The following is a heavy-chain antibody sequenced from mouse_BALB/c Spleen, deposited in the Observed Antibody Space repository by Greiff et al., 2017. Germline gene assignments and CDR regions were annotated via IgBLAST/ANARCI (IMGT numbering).Heavy chain of an antibody. CDR3: AREDYGHYFDY. Sequence: EVKLQESGGGLVQPGGSLKLSCAASGFTFSSYGMSWVRQTPDKRLELVATINSNGGSTYYPDSVKGRFTISRDNAKNTLYLQMSSLKSEDTAMYYCAREDYGHYFDYWGQGTTLTVSS. CDR1: GFTFSSYG. J-gene: IGHJ2*01. CDR2: INSNGGST. V-gene: IGHV5-6-3*01. D-gene: IGHD1-2*01.